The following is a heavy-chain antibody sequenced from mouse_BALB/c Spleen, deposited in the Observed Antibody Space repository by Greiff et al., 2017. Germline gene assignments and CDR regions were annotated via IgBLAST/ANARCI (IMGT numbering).Heavy chain of an antibody. D-gene: IGHD1-1*01. CDR1: GFNIKDYY. Sequence: EEKLVESGAELVRSGASVKLSCTASGFNIKDYYMHWVKQRPEQGLEWIGWIDPENGDTEYAPKFQGKATMTADTSSNTAYLQLSSLTSEDTAVYYCFTTVVAKGFDYWGQGTTLTVSS. J-gene: IGHJ2*01. V-gene: IGHV14-4*02. CDR3: FTTVVAKGFDY. CDR2: IDPENGDT.